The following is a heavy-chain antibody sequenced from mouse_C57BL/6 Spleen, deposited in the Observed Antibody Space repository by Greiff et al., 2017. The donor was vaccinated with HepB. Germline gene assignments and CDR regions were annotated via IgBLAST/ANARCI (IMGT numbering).Heavy chain of an antibody. CDR2: IYPGDGDT. J-gene: IGHJ2*01. V-gene: IGHV1-82*01. D-gene: IGHD1-1*01. CDR1: GYAFSSSW. CDR3: ARSGSGYPFDY. Sequence: QVQLQQSGPELVKPGASVKISCKASGYAFSSSWMNWVKQRPGKGLEWIGRIYPGDGDTNYNGKFKGKATLTADKSSSPAYMQLSSLTSEDSAVYFCARSGSGYPFDYWGQGTTLTVSS.